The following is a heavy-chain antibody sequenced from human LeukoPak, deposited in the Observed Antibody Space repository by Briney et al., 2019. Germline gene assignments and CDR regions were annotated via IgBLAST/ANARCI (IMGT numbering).Heavy chain of an antibody. CDR1: GFTFSSYC. J-gene: IGHJ5*02. CDR2: INREGSEK. D-gene: IGHD3-3*01. CDR3: AKDENYDFWSGYLGFDP. V-gene: IGHV3-7*03. Sequence: GGSLRLSCAASGFTFSSYCMIGVRQAPGKGLEGVANINREGSEKYYGDSVKGRFTIYRDNSKNTLYLQMNSLRAEDTAVYYCAKDENYDFWSGYLGFDPWGQGTLVTVSS.